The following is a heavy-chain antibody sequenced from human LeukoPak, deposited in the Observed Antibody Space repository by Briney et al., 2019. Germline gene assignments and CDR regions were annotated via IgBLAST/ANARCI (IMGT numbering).Heavy chain of an antibody. CDR3: ARGLVLATDDAFDI. D-gene: IGHD5-12*01. CDR2: VYDNDIS. CDR1: GASIRSYF. J-gene: IGHJ3*02. V-gene: IGHV4-59*01. Sequence: SETLALTCSVSGASIRSYFWSWIRQSPGKGLEWIGYVYDNDISNFNPSLESRVTILVDRSKSQFSLKLRSVTAADTAVYYCARGLVLATDDAFDIWGPGTMVTVSS.